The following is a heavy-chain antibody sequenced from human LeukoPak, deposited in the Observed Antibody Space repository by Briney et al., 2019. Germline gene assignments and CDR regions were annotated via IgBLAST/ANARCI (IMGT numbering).Heavy chain of an antibody. CDR3: ARVLNYYDSSGYLYYFDF. Sequence: ASVKVSCKASGYTFTTYYMHWVRQAPGQGLEWMEWINPNSGGTNYAQKFQGRVTMTRDTSISTAYMELSRLRSDDTAVYYCARVLNYYDSSGYLYYFDFWGQGALVTVSS. CDR1: GYTFTTYY. CDR2: INPNSGGT. V-gene: IGHV1-2*02. D-gene: IGHD3-22*01. J-gene: IGHJ4*02.